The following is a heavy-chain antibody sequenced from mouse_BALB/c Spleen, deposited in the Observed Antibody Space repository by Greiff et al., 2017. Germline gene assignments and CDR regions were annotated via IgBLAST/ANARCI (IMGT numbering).Heavy chain of an antibody. Sequence: EVKLVESGGGLVKPGGSLKLSCAASGFTFSDYYMYWVRQTPEKRLEWVATISDGGSYTYYPDSVKGRFTISRDNAKNNLYLQMSSLKSEDTAMYYCARPYGNHYYAMDYWGQGTSVTVSS. D-gene: IGHD2-1*01. CDR2: ISDGGSYT. J-gene: IGHJ4*01. CDR3: ARPYGNHYYAMDY. V-gene: IGHV5-4*02. CDR1: GFTFSDYY.